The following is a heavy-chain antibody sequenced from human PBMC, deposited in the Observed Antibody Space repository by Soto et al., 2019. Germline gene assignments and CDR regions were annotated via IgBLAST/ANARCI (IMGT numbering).Heavy chain of an antibody. V-gene: IGHV3-30*18. J-gene: IGHJ4*02. CDR2: ISYDGSNK. D-gene: IGHD3-9*01. Sequence: PGGSLRLSCAASGFTFSSYAMHWVRQAPGKGLEWVAVISYDGSNKYYADSVKGRFTISRDNSKNTLYLQMNSLRAEDTAVYYCAKPPPYYDILTGPYFDYWGQGTLVTVSS. CDR1: GFTFSSYA. CDR3: AKPPPYYDILTGPYFDY.